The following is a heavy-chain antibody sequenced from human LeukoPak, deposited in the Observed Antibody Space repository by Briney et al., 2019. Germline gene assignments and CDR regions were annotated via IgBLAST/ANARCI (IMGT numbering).Heavy chain of an antibody. CDR1: GFTFTIYA. CDR3: AKGAIAGFYMDV. CDR2: ISGSGGST. J-gene: IGHJ6*03. V-gene: IGHV3-23*01. D-gene: IGHD2-21*01. Sequence: AGGSLRLSCAASGFTFTIYAMSWVRQAPGKGLEWVSAISGSGGSTYYADSVKGRFTISRDNSKNTLYLQMNSLRAEDTAVYYCAKGAIAGFYMDVWGKGTTVTVSS.